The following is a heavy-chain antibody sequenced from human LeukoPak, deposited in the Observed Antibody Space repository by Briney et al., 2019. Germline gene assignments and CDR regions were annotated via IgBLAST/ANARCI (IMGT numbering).Heavy chain of an antibody. CDR2: IYYSGST. CDR1: GGSISSYY. CDR3: ARDRKIAVAGNWFDP. V-gene: IGHV4-59*01. J-gene: IGHJ5*02. Sequence: SETLSLTCTVSGGSISSYYWSWIRQPPGKGLEWIGYIYYSGSTNYNPSLKSRVTISVDTSKNQFSLKLSSVTAADTAVYDCARDRKIAVAGNWFDPWGQGTLVTVSS. D-gene: IGHD6-19*01.